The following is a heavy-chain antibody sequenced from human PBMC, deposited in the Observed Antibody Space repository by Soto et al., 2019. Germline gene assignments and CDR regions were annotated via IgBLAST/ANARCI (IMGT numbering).Heavy chain of an antibody. D-gene: IGHD3-10*01. V-gene: IGHV2-26*01. CDR2: IFSNDEK. Sequence: QVTLKESGPVLVKPTETLTLTCTVSGFSLSNARMGVSWIRQPPGKALEWLAHIFSNDEKSYSTSLKSRLTISKATSKSQVVLTMTNMDPVDTATYYCARIGRYGSGSDRWFDPWGQGTLVTVSS. CDR1: GFSLSNARMG. J-gene: IGHJ5*02. CDR3: ARIGRYGSGSDRWFDP.